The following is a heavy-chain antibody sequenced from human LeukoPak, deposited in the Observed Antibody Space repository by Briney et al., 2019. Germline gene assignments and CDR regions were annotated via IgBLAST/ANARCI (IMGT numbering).Heavy chain of an antibody. J-gene: IGHJ4*02. D-gene: IGHD4-17*01. CDR3: AKGLMTTDSGSRVDY. CDR2: INHSGST. Sequence: PSETLSLTCAVYGGSFSGYYWSWIRQPPGKGLEWIGEINHSGSTNYNPSLKSRVTISVDTSKNQFSLKLSSVTAADTAVYYCAKGLMTTDSGSRVDYWGQGTLVTVSS. CDR1: GGSFSGYY. V-gene: IGHV4-34*01.